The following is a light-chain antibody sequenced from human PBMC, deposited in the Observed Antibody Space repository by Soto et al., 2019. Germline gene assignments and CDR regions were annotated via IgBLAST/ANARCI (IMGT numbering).Light chain of an antibody. J-gene: IGKJ1*01. V-gene: IGKV1-5*01. Sequence: DIQMTQSPSTLSASVGDRVTITCRASQSINSWLAWYQQKPGQAPRLLIYDASYLERGVPSRFSGSGSGTEFTLTISDLQPDDLATYYCQQYNSFWTFGQGTKVEI. CDR2: DAS. CDR1: QSINSW. CDR3: QQYNSFWT.